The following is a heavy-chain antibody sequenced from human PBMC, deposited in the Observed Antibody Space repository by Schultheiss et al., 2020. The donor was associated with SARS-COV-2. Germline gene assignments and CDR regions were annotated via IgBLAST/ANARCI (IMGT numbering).Heavy chain of an antibody. CDR1: GGSISSSSYY. D-gene: IGHD1/OR15-1a*01. V-gene: IGHV4-39*07. CDR2: IYTSGST. CDR3: ARDRWHITGTYFDY. J-gene: IGHJ4*02. Sequence: GSLRLSCTVSGGSISSSSYYWGWIRQPPGKGLEWIGSIYTSGSTNYNPSLKSRVTISVDMSQNQFSLKLSSVTAADTAVYYCARDRWHITGTYFDYWGQGTLVTVSS.